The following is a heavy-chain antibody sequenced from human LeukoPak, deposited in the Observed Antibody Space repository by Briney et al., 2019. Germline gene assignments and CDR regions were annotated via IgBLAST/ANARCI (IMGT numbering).Heavy chain of an antibody. D-gene: IGHD5-24*01. V-gene: IGHV5-51*01. CDR2: IYPGDYDT. CDR3: ARLSGDGFNSFDY. Sequence: PGESLKISCKGSGYSFTNYWIAWVRQMPGKGLEWMGLIYPGDYDTRYSPSFQGQVTISADKSISTAYLQWSSLKASDTAMFYCARLSGDGFNSFDYWGQGALVTVSS. J-gene: IGHJ4*02. CDR1: GYSFTNYW.